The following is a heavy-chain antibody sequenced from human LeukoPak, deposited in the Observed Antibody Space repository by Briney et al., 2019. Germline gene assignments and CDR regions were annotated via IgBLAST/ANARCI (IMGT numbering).Heavy chain of an antibody. D-gene: IGHD3-16*02. CDR2: IYTSGST. V-gene: IGHV4-61*02. Sequence: SETLSLTCTVSGGSISSGSYYWSWIRQPAGKGLEWIGRIYTSGSTNYNPSLKSRVTISVDTSKNQFSLKLSSVTAADTAVYYCARDPRGVIGPDAFDIWGQGTMVTVSS. CDR1: GGSISSGSYY. CDR3: ARDPRGVIGPDAFDI. J-gene: IGHJ3*02.